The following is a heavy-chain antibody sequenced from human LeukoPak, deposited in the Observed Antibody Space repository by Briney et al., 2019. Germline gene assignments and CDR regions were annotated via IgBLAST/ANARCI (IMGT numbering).Heavy chain of an antibody. V-gene: IGHV3-23*01. J-gene: IGHJ4*02. CDR2: VIGSYT. CDR3: AKGSSSSRPYYFDS. CDR1: GFTFSSYV. D-gene: IGHD6-13*01. Sequence: GGSLRLSCAASGFTFSSYVISWVRQAPGEGLEWVSAVIGSYTYYADSVKGRFTISRDNSKNTLFLEMNSLRAGDTAVYYCAKGSSSSRPYYFDSWGLGTLVTVSS.